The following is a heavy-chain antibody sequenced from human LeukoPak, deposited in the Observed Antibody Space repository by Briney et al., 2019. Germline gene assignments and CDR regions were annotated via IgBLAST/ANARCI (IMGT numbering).Heavy chain of an antibody. CDR3: ARRPTGDPKFDY. V-gene: IGHV4-4*09. CDR2: IYSSGST. J-gene: IGHJ4*02. D-gene: IGHD7-27*01. CDR1: GGSISNYF. Sequence: SETLSLTCSVSGGSISNYFWTWIRQPPGKGLEWIGYIYSSGSTYYNPSLKSRVTISVDTSKNRYSLKLSTVTAADTAVYYCARRPTGDPKFDYWGQGTLVTVSS.